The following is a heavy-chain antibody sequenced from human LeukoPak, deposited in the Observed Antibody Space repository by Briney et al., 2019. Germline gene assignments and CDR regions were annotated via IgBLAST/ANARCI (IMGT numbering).Heavy chain of an antibody. Sequence: PGGSLRLSCAASGFTFSSYAMSWVRQAPGKGLEWVSAISGSGGSTYYADSVKGRFTISRDNSKNTLYLRMNSLRAEDTAVYYCAKDRRSYYDSSGYLKYWGQGTLVTVSS. V-gene: IGHV3-23*01. CDR1: GFTFSSYA. J-gene: IGHJ4*02. CDR2: ISGSGGST. D-gene: IGHD3-22*01. CDR3: AKDRRSYYDSSGYLKY.